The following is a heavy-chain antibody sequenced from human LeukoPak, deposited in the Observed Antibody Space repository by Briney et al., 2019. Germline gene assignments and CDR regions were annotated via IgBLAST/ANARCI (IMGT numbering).Heavy chain of an antibody. CDR2: ISWNSRSI. CDR1: GFTFEDYA. CDR3: AKVRPRIAVAGYFDY. J-gene: IGHJ4*02. V-gene: IGHV3-9*01. Sequence: GGSLRLSCAASGFTFEDYAFHWVRQAPGKGLEWVSGISWNSRSIGYADSVKGRFTISRDNSKNTLYLQMNSLRAEDTAVYYCAKVRPRIAVAGYFDYWGQGTLVTVSS. D-gene: IGHD6-19*01.